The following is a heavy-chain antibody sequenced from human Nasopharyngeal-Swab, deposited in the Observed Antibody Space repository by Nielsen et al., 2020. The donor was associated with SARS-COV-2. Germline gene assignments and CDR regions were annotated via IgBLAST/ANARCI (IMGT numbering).Heavy chain of an antibody. CDR3: AREICTRITCFDYGMDV. J-gene: IGHJ6*02. CDR1: GFTLSRYW. D-gene: IGHD2-2*01. Sequence: GESLKISCAASGFTLSRYWMSWVRQAPGKGLEWVASVKHDGSEKYSVDSVRGRFTISRDNTKNSVYLQMNNLRAEDTAVYYCAREICTRITCFDYGMDVWGQGTTVTVSS. CDR2: VKHDGSEK. V-gene: IGHV3-7*01.